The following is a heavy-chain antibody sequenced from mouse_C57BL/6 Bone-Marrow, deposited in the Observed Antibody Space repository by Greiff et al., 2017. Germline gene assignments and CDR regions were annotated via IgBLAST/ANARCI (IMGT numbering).Heavy chain of an antibody. CDR1: GYTFTSYW. CDR2: IYPGSGST. D-gene: IGHD1-1*01. J-gene: IGHJ4*01. Sequence: VQLQQPGAELVKPGASVKMSCKASGYTFTSYWITWVKQRPGQGLEWIGDIYPGSGSTNYNEKFKSKATLTVDTSSSTAYMQLSSLTSEDSAVYYCARPTEYYYYAMDYGGQGTSVTVSS. V-gene: IGHV1-55*01. CDR3: ARPTEYYYYAMDY.